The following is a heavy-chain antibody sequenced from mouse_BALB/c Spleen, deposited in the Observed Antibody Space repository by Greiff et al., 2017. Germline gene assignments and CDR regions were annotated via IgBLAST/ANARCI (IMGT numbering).Heavy chain of an antibody. CDR1: GFNIKDYY. CDR2: IDPENGNT. V-gene: IGHV14-1*02. J-gene: IGHJ4*01. D-gene: IGHD2-14*01. CDR3: ARRGTHAMDY. Sequence: VQLQQSGAELVRPGALVKLSCKASGFNIKDYYMHWVKQRPEQGLEWIGWIDPENGNTIYDPKFQGKASITADTSSNTAYLQLSSLTSEDTAVYYCARRGTHAMDYWGQGTSVTVSS.